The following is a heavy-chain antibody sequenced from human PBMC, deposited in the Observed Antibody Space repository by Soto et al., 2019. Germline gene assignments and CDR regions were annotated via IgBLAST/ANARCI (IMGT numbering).Heavy chain of an antibody. V-gene: IGHV1-46*01. D-gene: IGHD2-21*02. CDR2: INPSGGST. J-gene: IGHJ5*02. Sequence: ASVKVSCKASAYTFTRYYMHWVRQAPGQGLEWMGIINPSGGSTTYAQKFQGRVTMTRDTSTSTVYMELRSLRSDDTAVYYCARDAENIVVVTALNWFDPWGQGTLVTVSS. CDR3: ARDAENIVVVTALNWFDP. CDR1: AYTFTRYY.